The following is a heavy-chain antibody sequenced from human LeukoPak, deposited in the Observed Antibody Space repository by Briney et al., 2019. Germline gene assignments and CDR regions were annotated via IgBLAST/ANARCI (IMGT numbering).Heavy chain of an antibody. D-gene: IGHD6-6*01. CDR3: ATFLAARPGFDY. CDR1: GGTFSSYA. J-gene: IGHJ4*02. Sequence: SVKVSYKASGGTFSSYAISWVRQAPGQGLESMGRIIPILGIANYAQKFQGRVTITADKSTSTAYMELSSLRSEDTAVYYCATFLAARPGFDYWGQGTLVTVSS. CDR2: IIPILGIA. V-gene: IGHV1-69*04.